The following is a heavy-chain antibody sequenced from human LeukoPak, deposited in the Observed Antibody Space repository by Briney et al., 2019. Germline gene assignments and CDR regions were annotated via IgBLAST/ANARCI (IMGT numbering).Heavy chain of an antibody. CDR2: INPNSGGT. CDR3: ARDNGRAFYDFWSGSPYNWSDP. D-gene: IGHD3-3*01. CDR1: GYIFTDYY. Sequence: ASVKVSCKASGYIFTDYYMHWVRQAPGQELGWMGRINPNSGGTNYAQKFQGRVTMTRDTSITTAYMELRRLRSDDTAVYYCARDNGRAFYDFWSGSPYNWSDPWGQGTLVTVSS. V-gene: IGHV1-2*06. J-gene: IGHJ5*02.